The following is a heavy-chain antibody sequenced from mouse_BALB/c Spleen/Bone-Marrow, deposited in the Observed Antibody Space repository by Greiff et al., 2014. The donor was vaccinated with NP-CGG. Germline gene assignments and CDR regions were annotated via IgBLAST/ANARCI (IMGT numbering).Heavy chain of an antibody. J-gene: IGHJ2*01. Sequence: EVNLVESGPDLVKPGASVKISCKTSGYTFTEYTMHWVKQSHGKSLEWIGSINPDKGGTTYNQKFKGKATLTIDKSSTTAYMELRSLTSEDSAVFYCARRGWYYFDYWGQGTTLTVSS. CDR1: GYTFTEYT. V-gene: IGHV1-18*01. CDR3: ARRGWYYFDY. CDR2: INPDKGGT. D-gene: IGHD3-3*01.